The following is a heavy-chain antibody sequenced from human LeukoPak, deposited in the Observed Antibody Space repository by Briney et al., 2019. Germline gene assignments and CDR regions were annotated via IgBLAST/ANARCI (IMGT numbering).Heavy chain of an antibody. CDR2: ISGRGDNT. CDR3: AKDEYYYDSSGYPRF. D-gene: IGHD3-22*01. V-gene: IGHV3-23*01. CDR1: GFTFSSYA. Sequence: GGSLRLSCAASGFTFSSYAMSWVRQAPGKGLERFSGISGRGDNTYYADSVKGRFTISRDNSKNTLYLQMNSLRAEDTALYYCAKDEYYYDSSGYPRFWGQGTPVTVSS. J-gene: IGHJ4*02.